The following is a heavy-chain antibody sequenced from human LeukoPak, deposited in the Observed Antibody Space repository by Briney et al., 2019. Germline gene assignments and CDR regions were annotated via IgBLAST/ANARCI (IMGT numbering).Heavy chain of an antibody. V-gene: IGHV1-2*02. J-gene: IGHJ4*02. D-gene: IGHD4-17*01. CDR2: INPSSGGT. CDR3: ARAPGGTTVTSSYYFDC. Sequence: ASVKVSCKASGYTFTGYYMHWVRQAPGQGLEWMGWINPSSGGTNYAQKFQGRVTMTRDTSISTAYMELSSLRSEDTAVYYCARAPGGTTVTSSYYFDCWGQGTLVTVSS. CDR1: GYTFTGYY.